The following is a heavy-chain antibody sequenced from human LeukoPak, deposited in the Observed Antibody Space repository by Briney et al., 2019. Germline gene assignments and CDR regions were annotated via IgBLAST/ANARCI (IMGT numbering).Heavy chain of an antibody. V-gene: IGHV3-74*01. CDR2: INHDGSLR. Sequence: VGSLRLSCAASGSSLTNYGMHWVRQTPGKGLVWVSHINHDGSLRNYADSVKGRFTVSRDIAKNTLYLHMSSLGAGDSAIYYCSRDVFSLGDSWGLGTLVILSS. CDR1: GSSLTNYG. CDR3: SRDVFSLGDS. J-gene: IGHJ4*02. D-gene: IGHD5/OR15-5a*01.